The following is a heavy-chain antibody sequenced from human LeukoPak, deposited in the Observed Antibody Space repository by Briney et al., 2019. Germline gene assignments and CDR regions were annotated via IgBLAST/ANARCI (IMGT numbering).Heavy chain of an antibody. CDR1: GGSISSSTYY. CDR2: IHYSGST. CDR3: ARGRVPAANPLDY. J-gene: IGHJ4*02. D-gene: IGHD2-2*01. V-gene: IGHV4-39*07. Sequence: SETLSLTCTVSGGSISSSTYYWGWIRQPPGKGLEWIGSIHYSGSTYYYPSLKSRVTISVDTSKNQFSLKLSSVTAADTAVYYCARGRVPAANPLDYWGQGTLVTVSS.